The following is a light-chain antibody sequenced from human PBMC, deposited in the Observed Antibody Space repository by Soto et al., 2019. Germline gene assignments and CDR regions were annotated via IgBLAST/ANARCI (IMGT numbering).Light chain of an antibody. CDR1: HNIERW. V-gene: IGKV1-5*01. CDR2: DAS. J-gene: IGKJ1*01. CDR3: HQYDTSPRT. Sequence: IQMTQSPSTLSASVGDRVTITCRASHNIERWMAWYQQKPGKAPSLLIFDASTLHSGVPSRFSGSGSGTDSTLTISRLEPEDFAVYYCHQYDTSPRTFGQGTKVDIK.